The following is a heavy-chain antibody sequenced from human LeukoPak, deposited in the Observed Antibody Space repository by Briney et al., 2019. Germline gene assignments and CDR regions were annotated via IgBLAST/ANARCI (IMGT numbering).Heavy chain of an antibody. J-gene: IGHJ4*02. V-gene: IGHV3-23*01. CDR2: ISGGDGSP. D-gene: IGHD6-13*01. CDR1: GFTFSTYA. CDR3: AKSGSSSWPHFDY. Sequence: GGSLRLSCAASGFTFSTYAMSWVRQAPGKGLEWVSGISGGDGSPDYADSVKGRFTISRDNAKNTLYLQVNRLRAEDTAVYYCAKSGSSSWPHFDYWGQGTLVTVSS.